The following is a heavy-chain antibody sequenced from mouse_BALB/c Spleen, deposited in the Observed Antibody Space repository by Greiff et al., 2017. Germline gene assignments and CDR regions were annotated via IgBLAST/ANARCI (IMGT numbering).Heavy chain of an antibody. CDR3: ARRVENYGSRY. CDR1: GYALTNYL. CDR2: INPGSGGT. J-gene: IGHJ3*01. V-gene: IGHV1-54*01. D-gene: IGHD1-1*01. Sequence: QVQLKQSGAELVRPGPSVKVSCKASGYALTNYLIEWVKQRPGQGLEWIGVINPGSGGTNYKEKFKGKATLTADKYSSTAYMQLSSLTSDESAVYFCARRVENYGSRYWGQGTLVTVSA.